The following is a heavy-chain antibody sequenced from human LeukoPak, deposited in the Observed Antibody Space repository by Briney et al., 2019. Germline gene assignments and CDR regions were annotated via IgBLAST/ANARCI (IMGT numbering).Heavy chain of an antibody. J-gene: IGHJ1*01. Sequence: PETLSLTCTVSGGSISTYYWNWIRQPPGKGLEWIGYIYHSGSTNYNPSLQSRVTISVDTSKNQFSLNLNSVTAADTAVYYCARGGAARLHFQNWGQGTLVTVSS. CDR3: ARGGAARLHFQN. CDR1: GGSISTYY. CDR2: IYHSGST. V-gene: IGHV4-59*01. D-gene: IGHD6-6*01.